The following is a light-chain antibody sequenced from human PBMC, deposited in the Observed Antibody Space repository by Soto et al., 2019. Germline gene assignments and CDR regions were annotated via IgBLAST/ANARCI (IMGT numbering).Light chain of an antibody. J-gene: IGKJ4*01. V-gene: IGKV3-20*01. CDR3: QQYGSSALT. CDR1: QIVSSSY. Sequence: EIVLTQSPGTLSLSPGERATLSCRASQIVSSSYLTWYQQNPGQAPRLLIYGASSRATGIPDRFSGSGSGTDVTLSISRLEPEDFVVYYWQQYGSSALTFGGGTKVEIK. CDR2: GAS.